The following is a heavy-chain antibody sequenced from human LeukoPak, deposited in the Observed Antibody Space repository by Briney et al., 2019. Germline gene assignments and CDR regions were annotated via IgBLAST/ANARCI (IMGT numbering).Heavy chain of an antibody. D-gene: IGHD2-2*01. Sequence: GGSLRLSCAASGLTVSTTSMTWVRQAPGKGLEWVSDILDDGRIYYADSVKGRFTISRDNSKNMLYLLMNYLRAEDTAMYHCTRQTGESTNFDNWGQGTLVTVSS. J-gene: IGHJ4*02. CDR1: GLTVSTTS. CDR3: TRQTGESTNFDN. V-gene: IGHV3-53*01. CDR2: ILDDGRI.